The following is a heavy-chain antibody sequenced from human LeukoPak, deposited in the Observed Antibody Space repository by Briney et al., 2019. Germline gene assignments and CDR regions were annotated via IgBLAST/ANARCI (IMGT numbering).Heavy chain of an antibody. CDR2: LNPNSGAT. CDR3: ATYGAASTVISSGFDF. D-gene: IGHD3-10*01. J-gene: IGHJ4*02. V-gene: IGHV1-2*02. CDR1: GYTFTGYY. Sequence: ASVKVSCKASGYTFTGYYMHWLRQAPGQGLERMEWLNPNSGATKYAQKFQGRVTMTRDTSISTAYIELTSVRSDDTAVYFCATYGAASTVISSGFDFWGQGTLVTVSS.